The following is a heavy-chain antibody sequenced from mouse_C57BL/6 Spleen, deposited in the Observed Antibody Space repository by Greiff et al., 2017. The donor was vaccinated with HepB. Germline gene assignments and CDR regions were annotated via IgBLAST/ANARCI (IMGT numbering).Heavy chain of an antibody. CDR3: ARWELGRRYFDV. J-gene: IGHJ1*03. CDR1: GYTFTSYW. D-gene: IGHD4-1*01. CDR2: IDPSDSYT. Sequence: LVESGAELVRPGTSVKLSCKASGYTFTSYWMHWVKQRPGQGLEWIGVIDPSDSYTNYNQKFKGKATLTVDTSSSTAYMQLSSLTSEDSAVYYCARWELGRRYFDVWGTGTTVTVSS. V-gene: IGHV1-59*01.